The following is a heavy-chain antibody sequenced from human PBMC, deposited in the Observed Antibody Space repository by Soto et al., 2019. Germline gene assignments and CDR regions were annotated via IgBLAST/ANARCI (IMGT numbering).Heavy chain of an antibody. J-gene: IGHJ4*02. V-gene: IGHV4-39*01. Sequence: SETLSLTCTVSGGSISSSSYYWGWIRQPPGKGLEWIGSIYYSGSTYYNPSLKSRVTLSVDTSKNQFSLKLSSVTAADTAVYYCARAREIEKHYCSSTSCYADFDYWGQGTLVTVSS. CDR3: ARAREIEKHYCSSTSCYADFDY. CDR1: GGSISSSSYY. D-gene: IGHD2-2*01. CDR2: IYYSGST.